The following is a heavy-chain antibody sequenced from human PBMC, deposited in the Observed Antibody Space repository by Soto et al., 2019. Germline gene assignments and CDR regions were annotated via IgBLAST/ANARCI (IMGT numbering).Heavy chain of an antibody. CDR1: GGSISSYY. J-gene: IGHJ6*02. Sequence: SETLSLTCTVSGGSISSYYWSWIRQPAGKGLEWIGRIYTSGSTNYNPSLKSRVTMSVDTSKNQFSLKLSSVTAADTAVHYCARDLPGEMGVTNSLYYRMGFWGQGTTV. CDR2: IYTSGST. CDR3: ARDLPGEMGVTNSLYYRMGF. V-gene: IGHV4-4*07. D-gene: IGHD2-21*02.